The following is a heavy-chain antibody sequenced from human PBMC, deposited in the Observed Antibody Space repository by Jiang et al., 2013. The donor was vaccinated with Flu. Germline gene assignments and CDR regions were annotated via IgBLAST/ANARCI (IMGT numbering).Heavy chain of an antibody. CDR3: GGVYAIRYYYYYMDV. CDR1: GGSISSYY. J-gene: IGHJ6*03. CDR2: IYTSGST. D-gene: IGHD2-8*01. Sequence: TLSLTCTVSGGSISSYYWSWIRQPPGKGLEWIGYIYTSGSTNYNPSLKSRVTISVDASKNQFSLKLSSVTAADTAVYYCGGVYAIRYYYYYMDVWGKGTTVTVSS. V-gene: IGHV4-4*09.